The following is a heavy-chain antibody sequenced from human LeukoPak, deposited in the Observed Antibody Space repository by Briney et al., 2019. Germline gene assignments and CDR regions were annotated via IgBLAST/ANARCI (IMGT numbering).Heavy chain of an antibody. V-gene: IGHV3-48*04. CDR3: ARDRRYCSGGSCYQNWFDP. CDR2: ISSSGSTI. J-gene: IGHJ5*02. D-gene: IGHD2-15*01. CDR1: GFTFSSYS. Sequence: GGSLRLSCAASGFTFSSYSMNWVRQAPGKGLEWVSYISSSGSTIYYADSVKGRFTISRDNAKNSLYLQMNSLRAEDTAVYYCARDRRYCSGGSCYQNWFDPWGQGTLVTVSS.